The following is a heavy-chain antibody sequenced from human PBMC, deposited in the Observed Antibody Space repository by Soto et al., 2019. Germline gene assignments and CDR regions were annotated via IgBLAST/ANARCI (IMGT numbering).Heavy chain of an antibody. Sequence: SETLSLTSTVSGGSISSGGYYWSWIRQHPGKGLEWIGYIYYSGSTYYNPSLKSRVTISVDTSKNQFSLKLSSVTAADTAVYYCAREEYCSVGSCYRILDYWGQGTLVIGSS. CDR3: AREEYCSVGSCYRILDY. CDR1: GGSISSGGYY. CDR2: IYYSGST. V-gene: IGHV4-31*03. D-gene: IGHD2-15*01. J-gene: IGHJ4*02.